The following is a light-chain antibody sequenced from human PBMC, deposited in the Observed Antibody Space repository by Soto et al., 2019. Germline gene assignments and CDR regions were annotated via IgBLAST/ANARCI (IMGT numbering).Light chain of an antibody. V-gene: IGKV3D-15*03. CDR2: DTS. CDR3: QQYGTPEII. Sequence: ITQSPATLSVSTGDKVSLSCRANQTISNTLAWYQQKPGQAPRLLIYDTSSRASGIPDRFSGSGSGTDFTLTISMLETEDFAVFYCQQYGTPEIILGQGALLEIK. CDR1: QTISNT. J-gene: IGKJ5*01.